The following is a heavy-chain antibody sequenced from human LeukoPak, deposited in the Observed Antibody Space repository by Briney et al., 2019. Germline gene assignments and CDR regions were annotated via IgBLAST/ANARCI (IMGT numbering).Heavy chain of an antibody. J-gene: IGHJ6*03. CDR3: AKDSCSSTSCYPFDYMDV. D-gene: IGHD2-2*01. CDR2: ISWNSGSI. Sequence: GRSLRLSCAASGFTFDDYAMHWVRQAPGKGLEWVSGISWNSGSIGYADSVKGRFTISRDNAKNSLYLQMNSLRAEDTALYYCAKDSCSSTSCYPFDYMDVWGKGTTVSVSS. V-gene: IGHV3-9*01. CDR1: GFTFDDYA.